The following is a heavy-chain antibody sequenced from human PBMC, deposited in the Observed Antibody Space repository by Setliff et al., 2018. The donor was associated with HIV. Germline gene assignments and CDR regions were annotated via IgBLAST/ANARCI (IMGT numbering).Heavy chain of an antibody. CDR2: VRPYNADK. J-gene: IGHJ6*03. D-gene: IGHD2-15*01. CDR3: AGDRAYCSSGSCYRPLVYYFYYMDV. CDR1: GFTFSDYY. Sequence: GASVKVSCKASGFTFSDYYMHWVRQAPGQGLEWMGWVRPYNADKNYAQKFQGRVTMTSDTSISTAYLELSGLTSDDTAIYYCAGDRAYCSSGSCYRPLVYYFYYMDVWGTGTTVTVSS. V-gene: IGHV1-2*02.